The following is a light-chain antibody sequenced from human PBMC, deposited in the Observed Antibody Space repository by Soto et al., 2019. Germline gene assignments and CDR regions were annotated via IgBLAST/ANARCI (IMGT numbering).Light chain of an antibody. CDR2: GAS. J-gene: IGKJ1*01. CDR1: QTVSTN. CDR3: QQYNSWPPLT. V-gene: IGKV3-15*01. Sequence: EIVMTQSPDTLSVSPGDRATLSCRASQTVSTNLAWYQQKPGQAPRLLIYGASTRATGVPDRFSGSGSRTEFPLTISSLQSKDFAVYYCQQYNSWPPLTFGQGTKVQIK.